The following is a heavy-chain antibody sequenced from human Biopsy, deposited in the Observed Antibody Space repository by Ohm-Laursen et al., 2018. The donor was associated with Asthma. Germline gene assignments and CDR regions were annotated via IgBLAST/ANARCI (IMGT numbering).Heavy chain of an antibody. CDR3: ARCQVGYSSGWSLLLKKIYYSGIDV. V-gene: IGHV1-69*13. D-gene: IGHD6-19*01. CDR2: IMTVFGTT. CDR1: GGTFSNFA. J-gene: IGHJ6*02. Sequence: GASVKVSCKAPGGTFSNFAISWVRQAPGQGLEWLGGIMTVFGTTNYAQKFQGRVTITADESTSTAYMEVTSLRSEDTAIYYCARCQVGYSSGWSLLLKKIYYSGIDVWGPGTTVSV.